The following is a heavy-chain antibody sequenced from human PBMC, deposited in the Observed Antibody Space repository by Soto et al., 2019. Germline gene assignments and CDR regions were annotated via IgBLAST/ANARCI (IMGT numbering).Heavy chain of an antibody. CDR1: GGSISSGGYY. J-gene: IGHJ3*02. CDR3: ARDSGRRDYVAFDI. Sequence: SETLSLTCTVSGGSISSGGYYWSWIRQHPGKGLEWIGYIYYSGSTYYNPSLKSRVTISVDTSKNQFSLKLSSVTAADTAVYYCARDSGRRDYVAFDIWGQGTMVTVSS. CDR2: IYYSGST. D-gene: IGHD4-17*01. V-gene: IGHV4-31*03.